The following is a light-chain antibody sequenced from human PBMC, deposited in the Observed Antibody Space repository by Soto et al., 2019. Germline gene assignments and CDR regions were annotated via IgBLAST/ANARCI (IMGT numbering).Light chain of an antibody. V-gene: IGKV1-8*01. CDR3: QQYYSYPRT. CDR2: AAS. Sequence: AIGMTQSPSSLSASTGDRVTITCRASQGISSYLAWYQQKPGKAPKLLIYAASTLQSGVPSRFSGSGSGTDFTLTISCLQSEDFETYYCQQYYSYPRTFGQGTKVDIK. CDR1: QGISSY. J-gene: IGKJ1*01.